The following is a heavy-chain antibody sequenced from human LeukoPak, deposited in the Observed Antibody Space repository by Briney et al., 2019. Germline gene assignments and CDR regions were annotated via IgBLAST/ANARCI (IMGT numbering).Heavy chain of an antibody. J-gene: IGHJ3*02. V-gene: IGHV4-61*05. CDR1: GVSISISNSY. CDR3: ARGIRITMIGISSGAFDI. Sequence: PSETLSLTCTVSGVSISISNSYWGWIRQPPGKGLEWIGYIYYSGSTNYNPSLKSRVTISVDTSKNQFSLKLSFVTAADTAVYYCARGIRITMIGISSGAFDIWGQGTMVTVSS. CDR2: IYYSGST. D-gene: IGHD3-22*01.